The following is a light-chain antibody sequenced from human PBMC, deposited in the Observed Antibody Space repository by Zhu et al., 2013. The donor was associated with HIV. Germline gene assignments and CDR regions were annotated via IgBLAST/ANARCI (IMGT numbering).Light chain of an antibody. Sequence: ETVMTQSPAILSVSPGERATLYCRTSRNVKNNLAWYQQKPGQAPRLLIYGSFNRATGIPARFSGSGSGTEFTLSIDNLQSEDSAVYYCQQYKNWPPWTFGQGTEGG. J-gene: IGKJ1*01. CDR1: RNVKNN. CDR2: GSF. V-gene: IGKV3-15*01. CDR3: QQYKNWPPWT.